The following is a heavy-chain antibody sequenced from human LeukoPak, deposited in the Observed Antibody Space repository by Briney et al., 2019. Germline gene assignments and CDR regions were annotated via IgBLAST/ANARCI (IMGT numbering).Heavy chain of an antibody. D-gene: IGHD6-13*01. V-gene: IGHV1-8*01. CDR2: TNPNSGKT. CDR1: GYTFTSSD. J-gene: IGHJ4*02. CDR3: ARGQPGLASAGTYDF. Sequence: VASVKVSCKASGYTFTSSDINWVRQAPGQGLEWMGWTNPNSGKTGYARKFQGRVTMTKNTSISTAYMEVSSLGYDDTAIYYCARGQPGLASAGTYDFWGQGTLITVSS.